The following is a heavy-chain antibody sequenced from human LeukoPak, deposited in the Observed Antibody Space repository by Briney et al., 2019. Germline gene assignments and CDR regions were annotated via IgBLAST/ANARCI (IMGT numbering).Heavy chain of an antibody. CDR1: GGSISSGGYY. V-gene: IGHV4-61*02. D-gene: IGHD5-18*01. Sequence: SETLSLTCTVSGGSISSGGYYWSWIRQPAGKGLEWIGRIYTSGSTNYNPSLKSRVTISVDTSKNQFSLKLSSVTAADTAVYYCARRAQGGYSYGYVVGTGPFDYWGQGTLVTVSS. CDR3: ARRAQGGYSYGYVVGTGPFDY. J-gene: IGHJ4*02. CDR2: IYTSGST.